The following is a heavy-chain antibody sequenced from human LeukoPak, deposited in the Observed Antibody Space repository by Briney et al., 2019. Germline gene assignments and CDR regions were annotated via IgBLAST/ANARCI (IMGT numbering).Heavy chain of an antibody. CDR2: IYYSGNT. D-gene: IGHD2-8*01. Sequence: SETLSLTCTVSGGSISTGSYYWGWIRQPPGKGLEWIGNIYYSGNTYYNPSLKSRVTISIDTSKNHLSLNLTSVTAADTAVYYCSRENGAFSPFGYWGQGTLVTVPS. CDR3: SRENGAFSPFGY. V-gene: IGHV4-39*02. J-gene: IGHJ4*02. CDR1: GGSISTGSYY.